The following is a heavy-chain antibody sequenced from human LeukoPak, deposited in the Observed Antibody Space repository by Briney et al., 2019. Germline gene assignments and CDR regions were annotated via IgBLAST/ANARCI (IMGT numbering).Heavy chain of an antibody. Sequence: SETLSLTCTVAGGSISSYYWSWIRQPPGKGLEWIGYIYYSGSTNYNPSLKSRVTISVDTSKNQFSLKLSSVTAADTAVYYCARDRHYYGSGRPSYFDYWGQGTLVTVSS. V-gene: IGHV4-59*01. CDR2: IYYSGST. D-gene: IGHD3-10*01. J-gene: IGHJ4*02. CDR1: GGSISSYY. CDR3: ARDRHYYGSGRPSYFDY.